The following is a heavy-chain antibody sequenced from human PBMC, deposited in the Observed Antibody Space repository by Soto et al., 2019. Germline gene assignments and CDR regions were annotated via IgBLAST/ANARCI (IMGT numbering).Heavy chain of an antibody. CDR3: AREYTAWPLAYGLDV. D-gene: IGHD2-2*02. Sequence: PGGSLRLSCAASGFTVSSNYMSWVRQAPGKGLEWVSVIYSGGSTYYADSVKGRFPISRDNAKNSVSLQMNSLRAEDTAVYYCAREYTAWPLAYGLDVWGQGTTVTVSS. V-gene: IGHV3-53*01. CDR2: IYSGGST. CDR1: GFTVSSNY. J-gene: IGHJ6*02.